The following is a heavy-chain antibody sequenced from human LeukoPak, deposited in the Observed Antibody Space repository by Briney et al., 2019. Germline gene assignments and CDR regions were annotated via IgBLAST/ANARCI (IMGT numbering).Heavy chain of an antibody. J-gene: IGHJ4*02. D-gene: IGHD6-19*01. Sequence: GASVKVSCKASGGTFSSYAISWVRQAPGQGLEWMGIINPSGGSTSYAQKFQGRVTMTRDTSTSTVYMELSSLRSEDTAVYYCARKGRAVAGTIGDYFDYWGQGTLVTVSS. V-gene: IGHV1-46*01. CDR2: INPSGGST. CDR3: ARKGRAVAGTIGDYFDY. CDR1: GGTFSSYA.